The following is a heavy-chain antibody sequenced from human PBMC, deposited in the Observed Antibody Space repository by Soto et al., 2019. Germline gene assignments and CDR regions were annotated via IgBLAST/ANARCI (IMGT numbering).Heavy chain of an antibody. Sequence: PSETLSLTCAVYCGSFSGYYWSWIRQPPGKGLEWIGYIYHSGSTYYNPSLKSRVTISVDRSKNQFSLKLSSVTAADTAVYYCARVPEYWGQGTLVTVSS. CDR2: IYHSGST. CDR1: CGSFSGYY. CDR3: ARVPEY. V-gene: IGHV4-34*01. J-gene: IGHJ4*02.